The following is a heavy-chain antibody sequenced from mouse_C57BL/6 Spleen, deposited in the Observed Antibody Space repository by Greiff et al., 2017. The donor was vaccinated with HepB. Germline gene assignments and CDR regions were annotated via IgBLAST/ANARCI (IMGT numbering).Heavy chain of an antibody. CDR3: AIYGSSPYYYAMDY. CDR2: IYPGSGST. Sequence: QVQLKQPGAELVKPGASVKMSCKASGYTFTSYWITWVKQRPGQGLEWIGDIYPGSGSTNYNEKFKSKATLTVDTSSSTAYMQLSSLTSEDSAVYYCAIYGSSPYYYAMDYWGQGTSVTVSS. V-gene: IGHV1-55*01. CDR1: GYTFTSYW. J-gene: IGHJ4*01. D-gene: IGHD1-1*01.